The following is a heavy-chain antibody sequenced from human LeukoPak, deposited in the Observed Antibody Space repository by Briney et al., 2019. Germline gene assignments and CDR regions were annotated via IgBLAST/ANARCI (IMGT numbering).Heavy chain of an antibody. CDR2: ISSSSSTI. V-gene: IGHV3-48*01. CDR3: ARLAWLDY. D-gene: IGHD5-12*01. J-gene: IGHJ4*02. CDR1: GFTFSSYS. Sequence: GRSLRLSCAASGFTFSSYSMNWVRQAPGKGLEWVSYISSSSSTIYYADSVKGRFTISRDNAKNSLYLQMNSLRAEDTAVYYCARLAWLDYWGQGTLVTVSS.